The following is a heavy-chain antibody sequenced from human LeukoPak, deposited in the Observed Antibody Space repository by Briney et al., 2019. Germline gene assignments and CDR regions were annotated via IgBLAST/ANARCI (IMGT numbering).Heavy chain of an antibody. J-gene: IGHJ4*02. V-gene: IGHV4-4*07. CDR2: IYTSANI. D-gene: IGHD2-21*01. CDR3: ARDVVGSIDY. CDR1: GGSISSYY. Sequence: SETLSLTCTVSGGSISSYYWSWIRQPAGKGLEWIGRIYTSANINYNPSLKSRVTISVYKSKNQFSLKLTSVTAADTAVYYCARDVVGSIDYWGQGTLVTVSS.